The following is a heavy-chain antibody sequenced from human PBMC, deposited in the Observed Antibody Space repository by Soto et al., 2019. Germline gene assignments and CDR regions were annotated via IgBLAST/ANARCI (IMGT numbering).Heavy chain of an antibody. CDR3: AKDSHYGSGNSNFDY. J-gene: IGHJ4*02. CDR2: ISWNSGSI. Sequence: EVQLVESGGGLVQPGRSLGLSCAASGFTFDDYAMHWVRQAPGKGLEWVSGISWNSGSIGYADSVKGRFTISRDNAENSLYLQMNSLRAEDTALYYCAKDSHYGSGNSNFDYWGQGTLVTVSS. V-gene: IGHV3-9*01. CDR1: GFTFDDYA. D-gene: IGHD3-10*01.